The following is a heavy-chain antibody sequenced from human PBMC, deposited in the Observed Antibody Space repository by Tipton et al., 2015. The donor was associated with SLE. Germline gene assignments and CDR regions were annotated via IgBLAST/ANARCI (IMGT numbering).Heavy chain of an antibody. V-gene: IGHV3-66*02. J-gene: IGHJ4*02. D-gene: IGHD3-22*01. CDR3: ARDWGLLPGGSDFGY. CDR2: IYSVGST. CDR1: GFTVSNNF. Sequence: SLRLSCAASGFTVSNNFMSWVRQAPGKGLEWVSIIYSVGSTYYGDSVKGRFAISRDNSKNTLYLQMNSLRAEDTAVYYCARDWGLLPGGSDFGYWGQGTLVTVSS.